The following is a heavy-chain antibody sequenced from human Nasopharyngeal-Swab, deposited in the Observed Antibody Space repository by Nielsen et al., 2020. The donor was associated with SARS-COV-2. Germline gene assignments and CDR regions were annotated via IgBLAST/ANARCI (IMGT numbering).Heavy chain of an antibody. D-gene: IGHD6-19*01. V-gene: IGHV4-59*01. Sequence: SETLSLTCTVSGGSITRYYWSWIRQPPGKGLEWLGYLYYSGSTKYNPSLKSRVTISVDTSKNQFSLKVISVTAADTAVYYCARISSGWSSYYSDSWGQGTLVTVSS. J-gene: IGHJ4*02. CDR2: LYYSGST. CDR1: GGSITRYY. CDR3: ARISSGWSSYYSDS.